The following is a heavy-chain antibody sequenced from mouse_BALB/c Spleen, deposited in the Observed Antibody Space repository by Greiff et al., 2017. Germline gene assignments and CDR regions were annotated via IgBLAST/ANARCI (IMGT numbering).Heavy chain of an antibody. CDR3: AKGRGDDYYAMDY. V-gene: IGHV14-3*02. CDR1: GFNIKDTY. J-gene: IGHJ4*01. CDR2: IDPANGNT. D-gene: IGHD3-3*01. Sequence: DVKLQESGAELVKPGASVKLSCTASGFNIKDTYMHWVKQRPEQGLEWIGRIDPANGNTKYDPKFQGKATITADTSSNTAYLQLSSLTSEDTAVYYCAKGRGDDYYAMDYWGQGTSVTVSS.